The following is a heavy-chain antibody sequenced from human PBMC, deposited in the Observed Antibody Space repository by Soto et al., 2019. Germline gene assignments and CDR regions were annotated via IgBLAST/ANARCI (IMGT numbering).Heavy chain of an antibody. CDR1: GGSISSSSYY. CDR2: IYYSGST. V-gene: IGHV4-39*01. CDR3: ARSGDFWSGYYIDNWFDP. Sequence: PSETLSLTCTVSGGSISSSSYYWGWIRQPPGKGLEWIGSIYYSGSTYYNPSLKSRVTISVDTSKNQFSLKLSSVTAADTAVYYCARSGDFWSGYYIDNWFDPWGQGTLVTVPQ. J-gene: IGHJ5*02. D-gene: IGHD3-3*01.